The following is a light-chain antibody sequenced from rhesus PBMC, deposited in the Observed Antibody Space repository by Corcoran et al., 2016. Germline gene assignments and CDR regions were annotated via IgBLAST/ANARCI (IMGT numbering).Light chain of an antibody. V-gene: IGKV1-32*02. CDR1: QGISRY. J-gene: IGKJ2*01. CDR3: QQHNSYPYS. Sequence: DIQMSQSPSSLSASVGDRVTITCRVSQGISRYLNWYQQKPGKAPKLLIYYATSLDSGVPSRFSGSGSGTAFTLTISSLQPEDFATSYYQQHNSYPYSFDQGTKVDIQ. CDR2: YAT.